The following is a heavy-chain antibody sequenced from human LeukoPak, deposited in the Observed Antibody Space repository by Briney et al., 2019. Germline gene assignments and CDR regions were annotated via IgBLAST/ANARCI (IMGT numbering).Heavy chain of an antibody. D-gene: IGHD4-23*01. Sequence: PGGSLRPSCAASGFTFNNYAMVWVRQTPGKGLEWVSVIGGGGSDIQYADSVKGRFSISRDNSQNTLYLQMNSLRAEDTAVYYCAKYAPPTTVVTRFFDYWGQGTLVTVSS. CDR2: IGGGGSDI. J-gene: IGHJ4*02. CDR1: GFTFNNYA. V-gene: IGHV3-23*01. CDR3: AKYAPPTTVVTRFFDY.